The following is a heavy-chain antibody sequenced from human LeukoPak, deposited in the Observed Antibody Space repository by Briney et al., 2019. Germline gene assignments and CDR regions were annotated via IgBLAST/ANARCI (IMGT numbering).Heavy chain of an antibody. D-gene: IGHD4/OR15-4a*01. CDR2: ISAYNGNT. CDR1: GYIFTNYG. CDR3: ARAWAVLNYYYYYMDV. Sequence: ASVKVSCKASGYIFTNYGISWVRQAPGQGLEWMGWISAYNGNTNYAQKLQGRVTMTTDTSTSTAYMELRSLRSDDTAVYYCARAWAVLNYYYYYMDVWGKGTAVTVSS. J-gene: IGHJ6*03. V-gene: IGHV1-18*01.